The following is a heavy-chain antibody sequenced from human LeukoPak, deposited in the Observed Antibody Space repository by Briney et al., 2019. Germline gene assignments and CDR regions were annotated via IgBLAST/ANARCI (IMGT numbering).Heavy chain of an antibody. CDR3: AKFLPTHIVVANYYFDY. CDR2: ISGSGGST. J-gene: IGHJ4*02. V-gene: IGHV3-23*01. CDR1: GFTFSSYA. D-gene: IGHD2-21*01. Sequence: GGSLRLSCAASGFTFSSYAMSWVRQAPGKGLEWVSAISGSGGSTYYADSVKVRFTISRDNSKNTLYLQMNSLRAEDTVVYYCAKFLPTHIVVANYYFDYWGQGTLVTVSS.